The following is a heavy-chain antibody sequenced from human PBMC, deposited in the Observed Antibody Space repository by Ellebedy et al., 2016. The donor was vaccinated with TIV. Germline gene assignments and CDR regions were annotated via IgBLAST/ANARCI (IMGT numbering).Heavy chain of an antibody. CDR2: TKKDGSEK. Sequence: GGSLRLSCAASGFTFSTFWISWLRQAPGKGLEWVATTKKDGSEKYYVDSVKGRFTISRDNAKHSLYLQMNSLRADDTALYYCARDKGDDNGSKFDYWGQGTLVTVSS. V-gene: IGHV3-7*03. D-gene: IGHD5-24*01. CDR1: GFTFSTFW. J-gene: IGHJ4*02. CDR3: ARDKGDDNGSKFDY.